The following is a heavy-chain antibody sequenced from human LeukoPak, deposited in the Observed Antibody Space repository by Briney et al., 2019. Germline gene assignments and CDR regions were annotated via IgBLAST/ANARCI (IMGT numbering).Heavy chain of an antibody. CDR3: ARAIVGATPSAFDI. D-gene: IGHD1-26*01. Sequence: GSSVKVSCKTSGGTFSGYAISWVRQAPGQGLEWMGGIIPIFGTANYAQKFQGRVTITADESTSTAYMELSSLRSEDTAVYYCARAIVGATPSAFDIWAKGQWSPSLQ. CDR2: IIPIFGTA. CDR1: GGTFSGYA. J-gene: IGHJ3*02. V-gene: IGHV1-69*01.